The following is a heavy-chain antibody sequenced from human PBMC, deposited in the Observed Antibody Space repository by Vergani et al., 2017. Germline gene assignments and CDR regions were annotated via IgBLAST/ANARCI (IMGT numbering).Heavy chain of an antibody. CDR3: ARGHSGYDWEDYFDY. V-gene: IGHV1-69*04. CDR1: GGTFSSNS. J-gene: IGHJ4*02. CDR2: IIPILGIA. D-gene: IGHD5-12*01. Sequence: QGQLAQSGAEVKKPGSSVKVSCKASGGTFSSNSISWVRQAPGQGLEWMGRIIPILGIANYAQKFQGRVTITADKSTSTAYMELSSLRSEDTAVYYCARGHSGYDWEDYFDYWGQGTLVTVSS.